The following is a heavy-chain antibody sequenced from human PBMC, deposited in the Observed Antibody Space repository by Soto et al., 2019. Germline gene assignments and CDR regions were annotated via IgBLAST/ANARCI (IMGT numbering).Heavy chain of an antibody. CDR2: IIPIFGTA. Sequence: QVQLVQSGAEVKKPGSSVKVSCKASGGTFSSYAISWVRQAPGQGLEWMGGIIPIFGTANYAQKFQGRVTITADNSTGTAYMELSSLRSEDTAVYYCARVGSRWSDYYYYYGMDVWGQGTTVTVSS. V-gene: IGHV1-69*06. CDR3: ARVGSRWSDYYYYYGMDV. J-gene: IGHJ6*02. D-gene: IGHD6-19*01. CDR1: GGTFSSYA.